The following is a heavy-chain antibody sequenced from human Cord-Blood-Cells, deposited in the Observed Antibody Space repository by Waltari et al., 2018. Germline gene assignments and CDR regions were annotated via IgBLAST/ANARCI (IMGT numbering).Heavy chain of an antibody. CDR2: IYYSGST. Sequence: QLQLQESGPGLVKPSETLSLTCTVSGGSISSSRYYWSWIRQPPGKGLEWIGSIYYSGSTYYNPSLKSRVTISVDTSKNQFSLKLSSVTAADTAVYYCARRAGIAARNWFDPWGQGTLVTVSS. J-gene: IGHJ5*02. CDR3: ARRAGIAARNWFDP. V-gene: IGHV4-39*01. D-gene: IGHD6-6*01. CDR1: GGSISSSRYY.